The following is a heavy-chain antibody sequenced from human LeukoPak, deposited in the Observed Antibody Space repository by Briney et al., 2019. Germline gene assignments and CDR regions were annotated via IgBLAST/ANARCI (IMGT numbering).Heavy chain of an antibody. V-gene: IGHV4-59*01. Sequence: SETLSLTCTVSNMSISSYYWSWIRQPPGKGLEWIGYIYYSGSTNYNPSLKSRVTISVDTSKNQFSLKLSSVTAADTAVYYCAAESRVDDAFDIWGQGTMVTVSS. CDR1: NMSISSYY. J-gene: IGHJ3*02. CDR3: AAESRVDDAFDI. CDR2: IYYSGST. D-gene: IGHD1-14*01.